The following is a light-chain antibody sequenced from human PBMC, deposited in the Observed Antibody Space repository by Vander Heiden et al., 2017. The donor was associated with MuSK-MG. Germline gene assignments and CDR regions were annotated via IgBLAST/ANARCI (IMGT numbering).Light chain of an antibody. Sequence: EIVMTQSPATLYVSPGERATLSCRASQGVSSTVARYQQKPGQAPRLLIYGASTRATGIPARFSGSGSGTEFTLTISSRQSEDFAVYYCQQYNNGPPITFGQGTRLEIK. J-gene: IGKJ5*01. CDR1: QGVSST. V-gene: IGKV3-15*01. CDR3: QQYNNGPPIT. CDR2: GAS.